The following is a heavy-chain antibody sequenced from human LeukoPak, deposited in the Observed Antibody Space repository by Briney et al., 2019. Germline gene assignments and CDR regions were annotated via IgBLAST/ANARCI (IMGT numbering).Heavy chain of an antibody. V-gene: IGHV4-34*01. Sequence: SETLSLTCAVYGGSFNLYYWTWIRQPPGKGLEWIGEINHSGSTNYNPSLKSRITISVDTSKNQFSLKLTSVTAADTAVYYCARVWDGSGSSLDYWGQGALVTVSS. D-gene: IGHD3-10*01. J-gene: IGHJ4*02. CDR1: GGSFNLYY. CDR3: ARVWDGSGSSLDY. CDR2: INHSGST.